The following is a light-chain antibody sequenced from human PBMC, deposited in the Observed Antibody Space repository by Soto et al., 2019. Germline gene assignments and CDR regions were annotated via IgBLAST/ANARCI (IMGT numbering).Light chain of an antibody. CDR3: QQRTNWPPGLT. V-gene: IGKV3-11*01. J-gene: IGKJ4*01. CDR1: QSISNY. Sequence: EILLTQSPATLSLSPGERATLSCRASQSISNYLVWYQQKPGQAPRLLIYDASNRATGIPARFSGSGSGTDFPLTISSLEPEDFAVYYCQQRTNWPPGLTFGGGTKVAIK. CDR2: DAS.